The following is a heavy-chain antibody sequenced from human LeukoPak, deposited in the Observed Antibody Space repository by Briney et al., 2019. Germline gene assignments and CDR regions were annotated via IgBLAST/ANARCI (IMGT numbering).Heavy chain of an antibody. CDR2: ISYDGSNK. D-gene: IGHD4-17*01. V-gene: IGHV3-30*18. CDR3: AKAVDY. CDR1: GFTFSSYG. Sequence: GGSLRLSCAASGFTFSSYGMHWVRQAPGKGPEWVAVISYDGSNKYYADSVKGRFTISRDNSKNTLYLQMNSLRAEDTAVYYCAKAVDYWGQGTLVTVSS. J-gene: IGHJ4*02.